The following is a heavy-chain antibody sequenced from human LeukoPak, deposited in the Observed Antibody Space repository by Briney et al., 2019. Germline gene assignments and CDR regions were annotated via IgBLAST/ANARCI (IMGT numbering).Heavy chain of an antibody. Sequence: ASVKVSCKASGYTFTGYYMHWVRQAPGQGLEWMGWINPNSGDTNYSQKFQGRVTMTRDTSISTAYMELSSLRSEDTAVYYCARVWGSGWNQFDYWGQGTLVTVSS. J-gene: IGHJ4*02. D-gene: IGHD6-19*01. CDR2: INPNSGDT. CDR3: ARVWGSGWNQFDY. CDR1: GYTFTGYY. V-gene: IGHV1-2*02.